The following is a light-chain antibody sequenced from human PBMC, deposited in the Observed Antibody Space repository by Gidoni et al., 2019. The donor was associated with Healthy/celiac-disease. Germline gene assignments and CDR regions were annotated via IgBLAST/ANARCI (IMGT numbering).Light chain of an antibody. CDR2: DAS. CDR3: QQYNSYSWT. J-gene: IGKJ1*01. Sequence: DIQMTQSPSTLSASVGDRVTITCRASQSISSWLAWYQQKPGKAPKLLSYDASSLESGVPSRFSGSGSGIEFTLTISSLQPDDFATYYCQQYNSYSWTFGQGTKVEIK. V-gene: IGKV1-5*01. CDR1: QSISSW.